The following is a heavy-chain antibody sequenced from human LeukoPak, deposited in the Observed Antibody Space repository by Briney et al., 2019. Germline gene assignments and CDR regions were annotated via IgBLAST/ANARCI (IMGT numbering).Heavy chain of an antibody. D-gene: IGHD2-2*01. J-gene: IGHJ4*02. V-gene: IGHV4-61*02. Sequence: SETLSLTCTVSGGSICSGSYYWSWIRQPAGKGLEWIGRIYTSGSTNYNPSLKSRVTISVDTSKNQFSLKLSSVTAADTAVYYCARAFVVVGYFDYWGQGTLVTVSS. CDR2: IYTSGST. CDR3: ARAFVVVGYFDY. CDR1: GGSICSGSYY.